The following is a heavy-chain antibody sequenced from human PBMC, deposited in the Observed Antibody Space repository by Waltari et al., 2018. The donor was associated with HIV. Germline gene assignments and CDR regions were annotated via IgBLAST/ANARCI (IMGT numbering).Heavy chain of an antibody. J-gene: IGHJ4*02. CDR2: IKQDGSEE. V-gene: IGHV3-7*03. CDR3: TTPVTTRG. D-gene: IGHD4-17*01. CDR1: GFTFRSYW. Sequence: EVHLVESGGGLVQPGGSLRLSCAASGFTFRSYWMYLVRQAPGKGLEWVANIKQDGSEENYVDSVKGRFTISRDNAKNSMYLQMNSLRAEDTAVYYCTTPVTTRGWGQGTLVTVSS.